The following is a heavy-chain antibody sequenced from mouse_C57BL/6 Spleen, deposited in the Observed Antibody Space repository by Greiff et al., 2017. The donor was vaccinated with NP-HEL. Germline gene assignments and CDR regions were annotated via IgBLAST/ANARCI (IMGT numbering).Heavy chain of an antibody. CDR3: ARSDYYGSSYNWYFDV. V-gene: IGHV1-58*01. CDR2: IYIGNGYT. J-gene: IGHJ1*03. D-gene: IGHD1-1*01. CDR1: GYTFTSYG. Sequence: EVQRVESGAELVRPGSSVKMSCKTSGYTFTSYGINWVKQRPGQGLEWIGYIYIGNGYTEYNEKFKGKATLTSDTSSSTAYMQLSSLTSEDSAIYFCARSDYYGSSYNWYFDVWGTGTTVTVSS.